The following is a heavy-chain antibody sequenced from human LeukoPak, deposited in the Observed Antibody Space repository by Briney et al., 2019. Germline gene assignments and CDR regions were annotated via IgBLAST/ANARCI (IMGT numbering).Heavy chain of an antibody. J-gene: IGHJ4*02. CDR2: ISCDGSNK. CDR1: GFTFSSYA. CDR3: ARGTYDYVWGSYRYTNYHFDY. D-gene: IGHD3-16*02. Sequence: GGSLRLSCAASGFTFSSYAMHWVRQAPGKGLEWVAVISCDGSNKYYADSVKGRFTISRDNSKNTLYLQMNSLRAEDTAVYYCARGTYDYVWGSYRYTNYHFDYWGQGTLVTVSS. V-gene: IGHV3-30-3*01.